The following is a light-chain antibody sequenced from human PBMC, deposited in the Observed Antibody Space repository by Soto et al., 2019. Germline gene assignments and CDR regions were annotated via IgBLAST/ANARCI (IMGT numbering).Light chain of an antibody. J-gene: IGLJ1*01. CDR2: GNS. CDR3: QSYARSLSGFYV. V-gene: IGLV1-40*01. CDR1: SSNIGAGYD. Sequence: QSALTQPPSVSGAPGQRVTISCTGSSSNIGAGYDVHWYQQLPGTAPKLLIYGNSNRPSGVPDRFSGSKSGTSASLAITGLQAEDEADYYCQSYARSLSGFYVFGTGTKVTVL.